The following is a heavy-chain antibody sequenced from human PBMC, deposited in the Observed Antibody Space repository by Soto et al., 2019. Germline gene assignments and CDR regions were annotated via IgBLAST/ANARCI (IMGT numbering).Heavy chain of an antibody. CDR2: ISSSSSYI. V-gene: IGHV3-21*01. CDR3: ARGPYSRSWYDAFDI. J-gene: IGHJ3*02. CDR1: GFTFSSYS. D-gene: IGHD6-13*01. Sequence: GGSLRLSCAASGFTFSSYSMNWVRQAPGKGLEWVSSISSSSSYIYYADSVKGRFTISRDNAKNSLYLQMNGLRAEDTAVSYWARGPYSRSWYDAFDICGQGTMCTVSS.